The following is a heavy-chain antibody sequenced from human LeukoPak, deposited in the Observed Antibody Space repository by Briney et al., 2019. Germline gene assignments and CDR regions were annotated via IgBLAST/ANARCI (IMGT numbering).Heavy chain of an antibody. CDR3: KSGGAAPGSFDN. Sequence: PGGSLRLSCAASGFTFSDYWMSWMRQAPGKGLEWVANIKYDGDEEYYVDSVKDRFTISRDNAKSSLYLQLNSLRVEDTAVYYCKSGGAAPGSFDNWGQGTLVTVSP. D-gene: IGHD6-13*01. CDR1: GFTFSDYW. J-gene: IGHJ4*02. V-gene: IGHV3-7*01. CDR2: IKYDGDEE.